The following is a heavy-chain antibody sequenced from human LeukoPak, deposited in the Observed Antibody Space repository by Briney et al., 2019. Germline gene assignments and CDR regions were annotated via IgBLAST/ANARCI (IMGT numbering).Heavy chain of an antibody. V-gene: IGHV3-48*01. J-gene: IGHJ4*02. CDR1: GFTFSSYS. CDR3: ARGSSGSFDY. Sequence: GGSLRLSCAASGFTFSSYSMNWVRQAPGKGLEWVSYISSSSSTIYCADSVKGRFTISRDNAKNSLYLQMNSLRAEDTAVYYCARGSSGSFDYWGQGTLVTVSS. CDR2: ISSSSSTI. D-gene: IGHD3-22*01.